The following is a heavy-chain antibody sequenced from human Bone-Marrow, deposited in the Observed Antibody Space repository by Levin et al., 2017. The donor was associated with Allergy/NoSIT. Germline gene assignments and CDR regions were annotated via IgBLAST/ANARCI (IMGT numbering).Heavy chain of an antibody. CDR2: IYYSGST. Sequence: SETLSLTCTVSGGSISSSSHYWDWIRQPPGKGLEWIGSIYYSGSTYYNPSLKGRVAIYVDTSKNQFSLNLDSVTAADTAVYFCARLVGMTTATPRRYYDRWGRGTLVTVSS. D-gene: IGHD4-17*01. CDR1: GGSISSSSHY. V-gene: IGHV4-39*01. J-gene: IGHJ2*01. CDR3: ARLVGMTTATPRRYYDR.